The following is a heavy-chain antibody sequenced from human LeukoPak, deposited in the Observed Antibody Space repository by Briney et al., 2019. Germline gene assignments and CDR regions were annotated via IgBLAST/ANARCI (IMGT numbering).Heavy chain of an antibody. CDR1: GYTFTGYY. CDR2: INPNSGGT. CDR3: ARDWYGANQIDY. Sequence: ASVKVSCKASGYTFTGYYMHWVRQAPGQGLEWMGWINPNSGGTNYAQKFQGRITMTRDTSISTAYMELSKLRSDDTAVYYCARDWYGANQIDYWGQGTLVTVSS. D-gene: IGHD4-23*01. J-gene: IGHJ4*02. V-gene: IGHV1-2*02.